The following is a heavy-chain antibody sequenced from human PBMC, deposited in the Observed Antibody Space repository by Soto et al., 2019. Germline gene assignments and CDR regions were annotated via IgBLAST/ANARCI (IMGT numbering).Heavy chain of an antibody. J-gene: IGHJ4*02. D-gene: IGHD5-12*01. Sequence: SETLSLTCTVSGGSISRSSYYWGWIRQSPGKGLEWIASIYYSGSTYNNPSLKSQVSMSVDTSKNQFSLRLISVTAADTAKYLCAREGNLGRWLQPLDFWGQGTLVTVSS. V-gene: IGHV4-39*07. CDR3: AREGNLGRWLQPLDF. CDR1: GGSISRSSYY. CDR2: IYYSGST.